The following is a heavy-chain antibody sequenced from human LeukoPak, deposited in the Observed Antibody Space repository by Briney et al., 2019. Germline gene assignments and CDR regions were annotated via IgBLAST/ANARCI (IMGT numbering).Heavy chain of an antibody. CDR2: INSDGSST. CDR1: GFTFSSYW. D-gene: IGHD3-10*01. J-gene: IGHJ4*02. V-gene: IGHV3-74*01. Sequence: GGSLRLSCAASGFTFSSYWIHWVRQAPGKGLVWVSRINSDGSSTSYADSVKGRFTISRDNAKNTLYLQMNSLRAEDTAVYYCARIRSHGYFDYWGQGTLVTVSS. CDR3: ARIRSHGYFDY.